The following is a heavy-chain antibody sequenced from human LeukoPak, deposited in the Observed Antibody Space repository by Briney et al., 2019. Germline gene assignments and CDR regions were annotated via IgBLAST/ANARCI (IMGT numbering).Heavy chain of an antibody. V-gene: IGHV3-30*03. CDR3: ARSGDPHDYGDYGEGYAFDI. CDR1: GFTFSSDG. D-gene: IGHD4-17*01. J-gene: IGHJ3*02. Sequence: TGGSLRLSCAASGFTFSSDGMHWVRQAPGKGLEWVAVISYDGSNKYYADSVKGRFTISRDNSQNTLYLQMTSLRAEDTAVYYCARSGDPHDYGDYGEGYAFDIWGQGTMVTVSS. CDR2: ISYDGSNK.